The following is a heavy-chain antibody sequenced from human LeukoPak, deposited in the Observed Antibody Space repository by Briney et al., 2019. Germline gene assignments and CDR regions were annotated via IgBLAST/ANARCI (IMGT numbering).Heavy chain of an antibody. J-gene: IGHJ4*02. CDR2: VIGSYT. V-gene: IGHV3-23*01. Sequence: GGSLRLSCAASGFTFSSYVMSRVRQAPGGGPEWVSAVIGSYTYYADSVKGRFTISRDNSKNTLFLEMNSLRAGDTAVYYCAKGSSSSRPYYFDSWGLGTLVIVSS. D-gene: IGHD6-13*01. CDR3: AKGSSSSRPYYFDS. CDR1: GFTFSSYV.